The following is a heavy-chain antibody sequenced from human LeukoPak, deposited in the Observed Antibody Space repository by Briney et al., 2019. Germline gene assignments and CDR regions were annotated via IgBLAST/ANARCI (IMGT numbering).Heavy chain of an antibody. J-gene: IGHJ4*02. V-gene: IGHV3-21*01. Sequence: GGSLRLSCAASGFTFSSYSMNWVRQAPGKGLGWVSSISSSSSYIYYADSVKGRFTISRDNAKNSLYLQMNSLRAEDTAVYYCAREGDYTKGDYWGQGTLVTVFS. CDR3: AREGDYTKGDY. CDR1: GFTFSSYS. CDR2: ISSSSSYI. D-gene: IGHD4-11*01.